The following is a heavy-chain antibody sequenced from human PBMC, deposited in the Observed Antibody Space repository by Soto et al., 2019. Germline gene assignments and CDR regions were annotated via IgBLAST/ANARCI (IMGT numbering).Heavy chain of an antibody. Sequence: GESLKISCAASGFTFSSYAMHWVRQAPGKGLEWVAVISYDGSNKYYADSVKGRFTISRDNSKNTLYLQMNSLRAEDTAVYYCAREDGSGSYDYWGQGTLVTVSS. V-gene: IGHV3-30*04. CDR2: ISYDGSNK. CDR3: AREDGSGSYDY. J-gene: IGHJ4*02. D-gene: IGHD3-10*01. CDR1: GFTFSSYA.